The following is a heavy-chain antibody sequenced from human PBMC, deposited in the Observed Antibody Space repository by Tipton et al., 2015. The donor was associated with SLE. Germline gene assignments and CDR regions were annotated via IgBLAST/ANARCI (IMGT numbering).Heavy chain of an antibody. CDR3: AREGPARNNRFDP. CDR1: GDSMSTYY. J-gene: IGHJ5*02. V-gene: IGHV4-59*01. D-gene: IGHD2-2*01. Sequence: TLSLTCTVSGDSMSTYYWNWIRQFPGKGLEWIGYFYYSGSANYNPSLKSRVTISLDKSKNQFSLKLTSVTAADTAVYYCAREGPARNNRFDPWGQGTLVTVSS. CDR2: FYYSGSA.